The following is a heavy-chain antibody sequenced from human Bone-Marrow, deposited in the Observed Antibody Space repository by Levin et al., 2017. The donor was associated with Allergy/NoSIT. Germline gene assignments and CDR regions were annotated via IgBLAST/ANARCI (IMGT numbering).Heavy chain of an antibody. CDR3: ARASRYTTGYYLFDY. J-gene: IGHJ4*02. D-gene: IGHD1-26*01. Sequence: GESLKISCAASGFSFDDYGMSWVRHVPEKGLEWVSGINGNGDKTYYADSVKGRFTISRDNAKSSLYLQLNSLRVEDTALYHCARASRYTTGYYLFDYWGQGSLVTVSS. V-gene: IGHV3-20*01. CDR1: GFSFDDYG. CDR2: INGNGDKT.